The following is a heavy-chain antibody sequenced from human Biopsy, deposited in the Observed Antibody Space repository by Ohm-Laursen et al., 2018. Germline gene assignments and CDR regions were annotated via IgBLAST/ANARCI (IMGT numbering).Heavy chain of an antibody. V-gene: IGHV4-4*07. CDR2: IYPGGST. D-gene: IGHD3-22*01. Sequence: SETLSLTCNVSGGAINNYYWSWIRQPAGQGLEWIGRIYPGGSTNYNPSLKSRATMSVDTSKKQLSLRLRSVTAADTAMYYCASVVLGPTNDAFDLWGQGTMVVVSS. CDR3: ASVVLGPTNDAFDL. CDR1: GGAINNYY. J-gene: IGHJ3*01.